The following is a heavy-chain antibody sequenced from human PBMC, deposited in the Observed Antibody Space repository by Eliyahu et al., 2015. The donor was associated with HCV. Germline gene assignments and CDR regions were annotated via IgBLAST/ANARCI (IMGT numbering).Heavy chain of an antibody. Sequence: QVQLVQSGAEVKKPGASMKVSCKASGYTFTSYYXHWVXHVPAQGLEWMGIXNPASGSPTYAQTWQGRVTMTRDTSTTTVYLELSSLRSEDTAVYYCIRGENLDYWGQGTQVTVSS. CDR1: GYTFTSYY. CDR3: IRGENLDY. CDR2: XNPASGSP. V-gene: IGHV1-46*03. J-gene: IGHJ4*02.